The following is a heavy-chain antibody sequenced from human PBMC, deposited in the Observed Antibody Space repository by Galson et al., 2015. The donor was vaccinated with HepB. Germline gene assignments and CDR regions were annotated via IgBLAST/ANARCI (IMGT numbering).Heavy chain of an antibody. V-gene: IGHV1-18*01. CDR1: GYTFTSYG. CDR3: ARDEFNIYYSSGSGAFDI. D-gene: IGHD3-10*01. J-gene: IGHJ3*02. CDR2: ISGYIGNT. Sequence: SVKVSCKASGYTFTSYGISWVRQAPGQGLEWMGWISGYIGNTNYAQKLQGRVTITTDKSTSTAFMELRSLRSDDTAMYYCARDEFNIYYSSGSGAFDIWGQGTMVTVSS.